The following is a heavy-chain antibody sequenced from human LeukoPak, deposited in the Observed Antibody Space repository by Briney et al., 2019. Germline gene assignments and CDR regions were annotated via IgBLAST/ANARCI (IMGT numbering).Heavy chain of an antibody. D-gene: IGHD6-13*01. Sequence: GGSLRLSCAASGFTFSSYWMSWVRQAPGKGLGWVANIKQDGSEKYYVDSVKGRFTISRDNAKNSLYLQMNSLRAEDTAVYYCARGTQGAAGLDAKSSGHYYFDYWGQGTLVTVSS. CDR3: ARGTQGAAGLDAKSSGHYYFDY. CDR2: IKQDGSEK. CDR1: GFTFSSYW. J-gene: IGHJ4*02. V-gene: IGHV3-7*01.